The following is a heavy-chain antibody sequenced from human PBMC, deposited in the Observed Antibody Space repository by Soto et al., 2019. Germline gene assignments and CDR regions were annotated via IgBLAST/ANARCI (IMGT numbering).Heavy chain of an antibody. CDR2: ISYAGSHK. D-gene: IGHD1-1*01. J-gene: IGHJ4*02. V-gene: IGHV3-30*18. Sequence: GSLRLSCVASGFTFSNFGVGWVRQAPGKGLEWVTLISYAGSHKYTADSEKGRLTISRDNSKNMLYLQMNSLRAEDTAVYCCAKRSRPAPYNWDGNFDYWGQGTLVTVSS. CDR3: AKRSRPAPYNWDGNFDY. CDR1: GFTFSNFG.